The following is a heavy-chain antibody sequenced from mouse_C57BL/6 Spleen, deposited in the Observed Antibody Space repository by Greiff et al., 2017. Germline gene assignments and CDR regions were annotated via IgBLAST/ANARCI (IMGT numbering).Heavy chain of an antibody. CDR3: ARFRYGDGYYNYAMDY. CDR2: IHPNSGST. D-gene: IGHD2-3*01. Sequence: QVQLKQPGAELVKPGASVKLSCKASGYTFTSYWMHWVKQRPGQGLEWIGMIHPNSGSTNYNEKFKSKATLTVDKSSSTAYMQLSSLTSEDSAVYYCARFRYGDGYYNYAMDYWGQGTSVTVSS. J-gene: IGHJ4*01. CDR1: GYTFTSYW. V-gene: IGHV1-64*01.